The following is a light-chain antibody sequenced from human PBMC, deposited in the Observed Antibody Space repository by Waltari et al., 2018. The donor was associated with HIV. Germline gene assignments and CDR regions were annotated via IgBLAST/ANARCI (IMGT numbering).Light chain of an antibody. CDR2: GNK. Sequence: QSVLTQPPSVSGAPGQRVTISCTGTSSNIGANYDVHWYRQLPGTAPQVLIYGNKKRPSWVPDRFSGAKSGTSASLAITGLQPEDESDYHCQSYDSTLSGWVFGGGTKLTVL. CDR3: QSYDSTLSGWV. V-gene: IGLV1-40*01. CDR1: SSNIGANYD. J-gene: IGLJ3*02.